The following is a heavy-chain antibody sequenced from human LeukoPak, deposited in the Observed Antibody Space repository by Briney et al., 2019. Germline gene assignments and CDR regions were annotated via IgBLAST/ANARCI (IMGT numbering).Heavy chain of an antibody. J-gene: IGHJ6*03. CDR1: GFTFSRYG. CDR3: AKIQTTVTTYYYYYMDV. V-gene: IGHV3-30*02. D-gene: IGHD4-17*01. Sequence: GGSLRLSCAASGFTFSRYGMHWVRQAPGKGLEWVAFIRYDGSNKYYADSVKGRFTISRDNSKNTLYLQMNSLRAEDTAVYYCAKIQTTVTTYYYYYMDVWGKGTTVTISS. CDR2: IRYDGSNK.